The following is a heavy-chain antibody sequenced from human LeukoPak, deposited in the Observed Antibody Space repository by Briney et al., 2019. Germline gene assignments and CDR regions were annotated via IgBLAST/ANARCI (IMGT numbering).Heavy chain of an antibody. CDR3: ATDPYYYDSSGYYPTFDY. V-gene: IGHV1-24*01. J-gene: IGHJ4*02. Sequence: ASVKVSCKVSGYTLTELSMHWVRQAPGKGLEWMGGFDPEDGETIYAQKFQGRVAMTEDTSTDTAYMELSSLRSEDTAVYYCATDPYYYDSSGYYPTFDYWGQGTLVTVSS. CDR1: GYTLTELS. D-gene: IGHD3-22*01. CDR2: FDPEDGET.